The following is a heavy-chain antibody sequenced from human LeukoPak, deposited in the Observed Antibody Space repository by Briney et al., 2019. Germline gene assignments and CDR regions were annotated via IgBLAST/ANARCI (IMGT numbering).Heavy chain of an antibody. CDR3: ARDGVELPLDY. CDR2: INAGNGNT. D-gene: IGHD2-15*01. J-gene: IGHJ4*02. V-gene: IGHV1-3*01. Sequence: ASVKVSCKPSGYTFTNYAIHWVRQAPGQRLEWMGWINAGNGNTKHPQKFQGRVTITRDTSASTAYMELSSLRSEDTAVYYCARDGVELPLDYWGQGTLVTVSS. CDR1: GYTFTNYA.